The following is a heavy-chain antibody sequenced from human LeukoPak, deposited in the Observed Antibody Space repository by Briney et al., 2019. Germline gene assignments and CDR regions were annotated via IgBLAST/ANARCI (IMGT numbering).Heavy chain of an antibody. D-gene: IGHD6-13*01. CDR1: GFTFSSYS. Sequence: GGSLRLSCAASGFTFSSYSMNWVRQAPGKGLEWVSYISSSGSTIYYADSVKGRFTISRDNAKNSLYLQMNSLRAEDTAVYYCARVKAAASNWFDPWGQGTLVTVSS. J-gene: IGHJ5*02. CDR3: ARVKAAASNWFDP. V-gene: IGHV3-48*04. CDR2: ISSSGSTI.